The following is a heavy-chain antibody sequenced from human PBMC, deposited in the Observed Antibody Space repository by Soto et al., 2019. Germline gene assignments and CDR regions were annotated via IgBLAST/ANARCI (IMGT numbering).Heavy chain of an antibody. V-gene: IGHV1-24*01. CDR1: GYTLTELS. J-gene: IGHJ4*02. D-gene: IGHD3-22*01. CDR3: ARADYYDSSGYYDLDY. CDR2: FDPEDGET. Sequence: ASVKVSCKVSGYTLTELSMHWVRQAPGKGLEWMGGFDPEDGETIYAQKFQGRVTMTEDTSTDTAYMELSSLRSEDTAVYYCARADYYDSSGYYDLDYWGQGTLVTVSS.